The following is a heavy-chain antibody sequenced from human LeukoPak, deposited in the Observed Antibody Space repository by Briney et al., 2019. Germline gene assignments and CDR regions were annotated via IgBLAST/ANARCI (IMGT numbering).Heavy chain of an antibody. D-gene: IGHD2-2*01. CDR1: GFTFSDYY. CDR3: ARTQHQLRERIYYYGMDV. J-gene: IGHJ6*02. CDR2: ISSSGSTI. Sequence: PGGSLRLSCAASGFTFSDYYMSWIRQAPGKGLEWVSYISSSGSTIYYADSVKGRFTISRDNAKNSLYLQMNSLRAEDTAVYYCARTQHQLRERIYYYGMDVWGQGTTVTVSS. V-gene: IGHV3-11*01.